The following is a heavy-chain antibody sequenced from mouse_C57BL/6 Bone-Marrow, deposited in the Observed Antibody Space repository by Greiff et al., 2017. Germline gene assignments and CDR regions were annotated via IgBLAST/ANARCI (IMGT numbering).Heavy chain of an antibody. CDR3: AREYYYDCDGFAY. Sequence: EVKLMESGGGLVKPGGSLKLSCAASGFTFSSYAMSWVRQTPEQRLEWVATISAGGSYTYYPHNVKGRFTISIDNATNPLYLQLRHLKSEDTAMYYCAREYYYDCDGFAYWGQGTLVTVSA. D-gene: IGHD2-4*01. V-gene: IGHV5-4*01. CDR1: GFTFSSYA. J-gene: IGHJ3*01. CDR2: ISAGGSYT.